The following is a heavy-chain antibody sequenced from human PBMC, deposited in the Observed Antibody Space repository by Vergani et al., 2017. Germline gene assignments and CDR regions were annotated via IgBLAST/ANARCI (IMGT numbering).Heavy chain of an antibody. CDR1: GGSISSYY. V-gene: IGHV4-4*07. CDR3: AKDGDYYGSLHSDY. J-gene: IGHJ4*02. D-gene: IGHD3-10*01. Sequence: QVQLQESGPGLVKPSETLSLTCTVSGGSISSYYWSWIRQPAGKGLEWIGRIYTSGSTNYNPSLKSRVTMSVDTSKNQFSLKLSSVTAADTAVYYCAKDGDYYGSLHSDYWGQGTLVTVSS. CDR2: IYTSGST.